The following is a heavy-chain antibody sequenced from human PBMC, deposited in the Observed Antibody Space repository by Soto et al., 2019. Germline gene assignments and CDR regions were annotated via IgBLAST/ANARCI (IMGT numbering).Heavy chain of an antibody. J-gene: IGHJ4*02. Sequence: EVQLVQSGAEVTKPGDSLKISCTCSGYSFTSHSIAWVRQMPGKGLEWMGIISPGDSDATYSPSFQGQVTFSADKSTNTAYLQWSSLRASDTATYYCARLSSASASYPPWDWGRGTQVTVSS. V-gene: IGHV5-51*01. CDR1: GYSFTSHS. D-gene: IGHD3-10*01. CDR3: ARLSSASASYPPWD. CDR2: ISPGDSDA.